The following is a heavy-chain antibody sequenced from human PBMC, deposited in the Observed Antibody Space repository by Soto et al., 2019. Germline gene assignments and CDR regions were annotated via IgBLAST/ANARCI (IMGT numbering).Heavy chain of an antibody. J-gene: IGHJ6*02. V-gene: IGHV6-1*01. CDR1: GDSVSSNSAG. CDR2: TYYRSKWYN. CDR3: ARVSGTYYDILTGYYNHYYYGMDV. D-gene: IGHD3-9*01. Sequence: SQTLSLTCAISGDSVSSNSAGWNRIRQSPSRGLEWLGRTYYRSKWYNDYAVSVKSRITINPDTSKNQFSLQLNSVTPEDTAVYYCARVSGTYYDILTGYYNHYYYGMDVWGQGTTVTVSS.